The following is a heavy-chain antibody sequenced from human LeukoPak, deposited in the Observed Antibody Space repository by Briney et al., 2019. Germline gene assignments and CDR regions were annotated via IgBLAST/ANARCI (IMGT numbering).Heavy chain of an antibody. Sequence: SVKVSCKASGGTFSSHAINWVRQAPGQRLEWMGGIIPIFGTANYAQKFQGRVTITADESTSTAYMELSSLRSEDTAVYYCARGEAYEYFDYWGQGTLVTVSS. CDR1: GGTFSSHA. CDR3: ARGEAYEYFDY. CDR2: IIPIFGTA. V-gene: IGHV1-69*01. J-gene: IGHJ4*02. D-gene: IGHD2-21*01.